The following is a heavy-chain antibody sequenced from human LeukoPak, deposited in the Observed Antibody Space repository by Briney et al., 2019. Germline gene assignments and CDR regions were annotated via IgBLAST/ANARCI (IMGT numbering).Heavy chain of an antibody. CDR1: GGSISSTTYY. Sequence: SDTLSLTCIISGGSISSTTYYWGWIRQPPGTGLEWIGTLYYSGKTYYNPSLKSRVTISIDTSKNQFSLKLSSVTAADTAVYYCARDGQGYCSGGSCYSIDYWGQGTLVTVSS. J-gene: IGHJ4*02. CDR3: ARDGQGYCSGGSCYSIDY. CDR2: LYYSGKT. D-gene: IGHD2-15*01. V-gene: IGHV4-39*07.